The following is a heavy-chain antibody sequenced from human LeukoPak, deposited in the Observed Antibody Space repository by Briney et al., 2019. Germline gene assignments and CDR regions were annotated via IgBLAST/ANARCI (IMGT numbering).Heavy chain of an antibody. J-gene: IGHJ6*02. CDR2: ISSSSSYI. V-gene: IGHV3-21*01. D-gene: IGHD2-15*01. CDR1: GFTFSSYS. CDR3: ARVPGGCSGGSCYVYYYYGMDV. Sequence: GGSLRLSCAASGFTFSSYSMNWVRQAPGKGLEWVSSISSSSSYIYYADSVKGRFTISRDNTKNSLYLQMNSLRAEDTAVYYCARVPGGCSGGSCYVYYYYGMDVWGQGTTVTVSS.